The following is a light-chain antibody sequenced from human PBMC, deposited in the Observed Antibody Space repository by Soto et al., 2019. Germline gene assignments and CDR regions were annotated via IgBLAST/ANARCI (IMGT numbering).Light chain of an antibody. CDR2: EVS. CDR1: SSDVGGYNY. V-gene: IGLV2-8*01. J-gene: IGLJ1*01. Sequence: QSVLTQPPSASGSAGQSVTISCTGTSSDVGGYNYVSWYQQHPGKAPKLMIYEVSKRPSGVPDRFSGSKSGNTASLTVSGLQAEDEADYYCSSYAGSNNLLFGTGTKLTVL. CDR3: SSYAGSNNLL.